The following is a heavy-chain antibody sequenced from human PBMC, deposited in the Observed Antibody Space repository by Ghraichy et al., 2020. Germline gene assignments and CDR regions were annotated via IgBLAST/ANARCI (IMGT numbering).Heavy chain of an antibody. D-gene: IGHD4-23*01. CDR3: ARGSKVVRFFYYDGMDV. CDR2: ITSSSRTI. V-gene: IGHV3-48*02. J-gene: IGHJ6*04. Sequence: GGSLRLSCVGSGFTFSGYSMNWVRQSPGKGLEWVSYITSSSRTISYADSVKGRFTISRDNAQNSLYLQMNSLRDEDTAVYYCARGSKVVRFFYYDGMDVWSKGTTVTVSS. CDR1: GFTFSGYS.